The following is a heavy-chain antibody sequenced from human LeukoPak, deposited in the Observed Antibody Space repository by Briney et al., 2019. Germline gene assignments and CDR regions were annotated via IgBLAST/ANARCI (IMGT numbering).Heavy chain of an antibody. V-gene: IGHV4-38-2*02. CDR3: ARRGYYDSSGYWVY. Sequence: RPSETLSLTCTVSGYSISSGYYWGWIRQPPGKGLEWIGSIYHSGSTYYNPSLKSRVTISVDTSKNQFSLKLSSVTAADTAVYYCARRGYYDSSGYWVYWGQGTLVTVSS. CDR2: IYHSGST. D-gene: IGHD3-22*01. J-gene: IGHJ4*02. CDR1: GYSISSGYY.